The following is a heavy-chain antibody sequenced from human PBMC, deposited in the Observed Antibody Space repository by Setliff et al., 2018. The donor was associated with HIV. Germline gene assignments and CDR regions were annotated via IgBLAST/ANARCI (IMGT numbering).Heavy chain of an antibody. J-gene: IGHJ4*01. CDR3: TTDDGSGTFYPPPYFDY. V-gene: IGHV3-15*01. Sequence: GGSLRLSCAASGFTFSSTWMSWVRQAPGKGLEWVARIKSNPDGGATDYAAPVKGRFIISRDDSGNTLHLQMDSLKTEDTAVYYCTTDDGSGTFYPPPYFDYWGHGTLVTVSS. CDR1: GFTFSSTW. D-gene: IGHD3-10*01. CDR2: IKSNPDGGAT.